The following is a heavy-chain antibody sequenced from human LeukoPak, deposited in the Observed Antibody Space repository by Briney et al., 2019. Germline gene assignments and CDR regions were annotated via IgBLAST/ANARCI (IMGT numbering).Heavy chain of an antibody. V-gene: IGHV4-61*01. CDR1: GYSVSSGYY. CDR2: LYYSGST. D-gene: IGHD3-9*01. J-gene: IGHJ4*02. CDR3: ARAARIDWLYDY. Sequence: SETLSLTCTVSGYSVSSGYYWGWIRQPPGKGLEWIGYLYYSGSTNYNPSLKSRVTISVDTSKNQFSLKLSSVTAADTAVYYCARAARIDWLYDYWGQGTLVTVSS.